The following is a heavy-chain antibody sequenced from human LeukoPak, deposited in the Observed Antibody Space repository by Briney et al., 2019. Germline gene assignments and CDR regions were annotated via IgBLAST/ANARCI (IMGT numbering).Heavy chain of an antibody. CDR2: ISSSGSTI. V-gene: IGHV3-11*01. D-gene: IGHD3-10*01. Sequence: PGGSLRLSCAASGFTFSDYYMNWIRQAPGKGLDWVSYISSSGSTIYYADSVKGRFTISRDNAKNSLYLQMNSLRAEDTAVYYCAGAMVRGVMGYWGQGTLVTVSS. CDR3: AGAMVRGVMGY. J-gene: IGHJ4*02. CDR1: GFTFSDYY.